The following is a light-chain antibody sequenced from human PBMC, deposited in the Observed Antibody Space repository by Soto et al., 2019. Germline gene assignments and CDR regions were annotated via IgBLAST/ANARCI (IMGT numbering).Light chain of an antibody. Sequence: DIAMTQSPSTLYASVGDRVTITCRASQTIRRWLAWYQQRPGQAPKVLIYDASTLASGVPARFSGSGPETQFSLTISTLQPEDSATYYCQHYNSDPWTFGQGTKVEIK. CDR1: QTIRRW. CDR2: DAS. CDR3: QHYNSDPWT. J-gene: IGKJ1*01. V-gene: IGKV1-5*01.